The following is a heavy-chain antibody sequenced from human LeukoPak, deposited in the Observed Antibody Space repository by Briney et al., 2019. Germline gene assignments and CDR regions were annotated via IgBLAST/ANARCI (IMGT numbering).Heavy chain of an antibody. V-gene: IGHV3-48*01. J-gene: IGHJ4*02. CDR3: ARDRYDYVWGSYRYTFDY. Sequence: PGGSLSLSCAASGFTFSSYSMNSVRQAPGKGLEWVSYISSSISTIYYADSAKGRFTIYRDNAKNSLYLQMNSLRAEDTAVYYCARDRYDYVWGSYRYTFDYWGQGTLVTVSS. CDR2: ISSSISTI. D-gene: IGHD3-16*02. CDR1: GFTFSSYS.